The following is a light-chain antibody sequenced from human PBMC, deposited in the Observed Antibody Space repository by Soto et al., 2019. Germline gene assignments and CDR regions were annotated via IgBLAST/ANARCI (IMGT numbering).Light chain of an antibody. Sequence: DIQMTQSPSTLSASVGDRVTITCRASQSISSWLAWYLQKPGKAPKLLIYDASSLESGVPSRFSGSGSGTEFTLTISSLQPDDFATYYCQQYNSDHRTFGQGTKVDIK. CDR3: QQYNSDHRT. J-gene: IGKJ1*01. V-gene: IGKV1-5*01. CDR2: DAS. CDR1: QSISSW.